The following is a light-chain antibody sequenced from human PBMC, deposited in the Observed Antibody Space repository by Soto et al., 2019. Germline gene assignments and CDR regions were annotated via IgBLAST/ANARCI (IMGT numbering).Light chain of an antibody. CDR1: QSVYRNF. Sequence: EIVLTQSPGTLSLSPGERATLSCRASQSVYRNFLAWYQQKPGQAHRLLIYGASSRATGIPDRFSGSGSGTDFSLIISRLEPEDFAVYYCQQYGSSPSTFGPGTKVHIK. J-gene: IGKJ3*01. CDR2: GAS. CDR3: QQYGSSPST. V-gene: IGKV3-20*01.